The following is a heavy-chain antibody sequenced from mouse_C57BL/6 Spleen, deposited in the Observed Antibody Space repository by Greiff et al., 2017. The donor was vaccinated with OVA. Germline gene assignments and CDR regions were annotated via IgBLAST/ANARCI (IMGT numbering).Heavy chain of an antibody. J-gene: IGHJ4*01. D-gene: IGHD1-1*01. Sequence: EVQLQQSGAELVRPGASVKLSCTASAFNIKDDYMHWVKQRPEQGLEWIGWIDPENGDTEYASKFQGKATITADTSSNTAYLQLSSLTSEDTAVYYCTTYSSRRYYAMDYWGQGTSVTVSS. CDR3: TTYSSRRYYAMDY. CDR2: IDPENGDT. V-gene: IGHV14-4*01. CDR1: AFNIKDDY.